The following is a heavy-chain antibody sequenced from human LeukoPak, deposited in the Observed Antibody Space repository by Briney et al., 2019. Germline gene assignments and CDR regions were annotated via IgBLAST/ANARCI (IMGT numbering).Heavy chain of an antibody. CDR2: IYTSGST. CDR1: GGSISSYY. V-gene: IGHV4-4*07. Sequence: SETLSLTCTVSGGSISSYYWSWIRQPAGKGLEWIGRIYTSGSTNYNPSLKSRVTMSLDTSKNQFSLKLSSVTAAATAVYYCPRQWELRWSHYYMDVWGKGTTVTVSS. J-gene: IGHJ6*03. CDR3: PRQWELRWSHYYMDV. D-gene: IGHD1-26*01.